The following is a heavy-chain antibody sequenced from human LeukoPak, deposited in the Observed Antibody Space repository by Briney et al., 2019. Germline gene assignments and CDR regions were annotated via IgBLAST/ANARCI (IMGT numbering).Heavy chain of an antibody. CDR2: IYHSGST. CDR1: GGSISSGGYS. V-gene: IGHV4-30-2*01. Sequence: SETLSLTCAVSGGSISSGGYSWSWIRQPPGKGLEWIGYIYHSGSTYYNPSLKSRVTISVDRSKNQFSLKLSSVTAADTAVYYCARENTIFGADYWGQGTLVTVSS. D-gene: IGHD3-3*01. J-gene: IGHJ4*02. CDR3: ARENTIFGADY.